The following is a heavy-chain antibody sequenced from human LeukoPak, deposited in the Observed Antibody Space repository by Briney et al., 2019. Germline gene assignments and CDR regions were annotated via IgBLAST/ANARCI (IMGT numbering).Heavy chain of an antibody. CDR2: ISGRAAST. V-gene: IGHV3-23*01. J-gene: IGHJ4*02. CDR1: GFTFSSYE. Sequence: PGGSLRLSCAASGFTFSSYEMTWARQAPGKGLEWVSGISGRAASTYYADSVKGRFTISRDNSKNMLYLHMNSLRGEDTAIYYCAKALVVAVDASRAFDNWGQGTLVTVSS. D-gene: IGHD2-15*01. CDR3: AKALVVAVDASRAFDN.